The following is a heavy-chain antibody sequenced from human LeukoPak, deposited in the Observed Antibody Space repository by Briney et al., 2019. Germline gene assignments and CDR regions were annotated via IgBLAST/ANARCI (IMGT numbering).Heavy chain of an antibody. CDR2: INPNSGGT. Sequence: ASEKVSCKASGYTFTGYYMHWVRQAPGQGLEWMGWINPNSGGTNYAQKFQGRVTMTRDTSISTAYMELSRLRSDDTAVYYCARMGLPARGLGHWGQGTLVTVSS. CDR3: ARMGLPARGLGH. J-gene: IGHJ4*02. V-gene: IGHV1-2*02. D-gene: IGHD5-12*01. CDR1: GYTFTGYY.